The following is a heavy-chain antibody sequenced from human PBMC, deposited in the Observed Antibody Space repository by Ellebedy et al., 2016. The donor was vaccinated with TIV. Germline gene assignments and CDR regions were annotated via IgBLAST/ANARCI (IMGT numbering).Heavy chain of an antibody. Sequence: ASVKVSXXASGYTFTGYYMHWVRQAPGQGLEWMGWINPNSGGTNYAQKFQGRVTMTRDTSISTAYMELSRLRSDDTAVYYCARYCSSTSCYAPDAFDIWGQGTMVTVSS. V-gene: IGHV1-2*02. CDR3: ARYCSSTSCYAPDAFDI. D-gene: IGHD2-2*01. J-gene: IGHJ3*02. CDR2: INPNSGGT. CDR1: GYTFTGYY.